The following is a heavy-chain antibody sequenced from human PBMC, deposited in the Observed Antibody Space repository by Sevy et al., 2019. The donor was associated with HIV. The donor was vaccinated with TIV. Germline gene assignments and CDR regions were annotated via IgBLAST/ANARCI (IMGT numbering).Heavy chain of an antibody. CDR2: ISSDGSNQ. D-gene: IGHD3-10*02. V-gene: IGHV3-30*18. CDR3: TKESLRGTYIRGDFDH. Sequence: GGSLRLSCSGFGFTFQAFGMHWVRQAPSKGPEWLAVISSDGSNQNYADSVKGRFTISRDNSKNLLFLQMNSLIPNDTAVYFCTKESLRGTYIRGDFDHWGQGTLVTVSS. CDR1: GFTFQAFG. J-gene: IGHJ4*02.